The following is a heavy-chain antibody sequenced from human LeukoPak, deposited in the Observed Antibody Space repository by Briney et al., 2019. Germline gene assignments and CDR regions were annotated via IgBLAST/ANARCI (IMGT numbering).Heavy chain of an antibody. D-gene: IGHD5-24*01. CDR2: MKPNSGGI. Sequence: ASVKVSCKASGYTLTDYHTIWVRQAPGQGLEWMAWMKPNSGGINYAQEFQGRVTVTRDTSISTAFMELSSLRSDDTAIYYCARDPVDGYSHYDYWGQGTLVTVSS. V-gene: IGHV1-2*02. CDR1: GYTLTDYH. J-gene: IGHJ4*02. CDR3: ARDPVDGYSHYDY.